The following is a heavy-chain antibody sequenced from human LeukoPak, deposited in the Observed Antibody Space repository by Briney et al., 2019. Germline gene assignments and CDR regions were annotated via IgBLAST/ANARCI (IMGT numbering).Heavy chain of an antibody. CDR3: AKPGRGSGWQKFYFDY. D-gene: IGHD6-19*01. CDR1: GSTFSSYA. CDR2: ISGSGGST. Sequence: GGSLRLSCAASGSTFSSYAMSWVRQAPGKGLEWVSAISGSGGSTYYADSVKGRFTISRDNSKNTLYLQMNSLRAEDTAVYYCAKPGRGSGWQKFYFDYWGQGTLVTVSS. V-gene: IGHV3-23*01. J-gene: IGHJ4*02.